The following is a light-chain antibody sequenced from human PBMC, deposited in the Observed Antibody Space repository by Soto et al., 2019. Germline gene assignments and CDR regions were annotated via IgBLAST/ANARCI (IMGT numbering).Light chain of an antibody. CDR2: AAS. V-gene: IGKV1-9*01. Sequence: IQLTQSPSSLSASVGDRVTITCRASQVISSYLAWYQQKPGKAPKLLIYAASTLQSGVPSRFSGSGSGTEFTLTISSLQPDDFATYYCQQYNSYSRTFGQGTKVDIK. CDR3: QQYNSYSRT. J-gene: IGKJ1*01. CDR1: QVISSY.